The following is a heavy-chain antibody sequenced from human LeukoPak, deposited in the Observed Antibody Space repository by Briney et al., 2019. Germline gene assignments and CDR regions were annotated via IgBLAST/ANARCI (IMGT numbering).Heavy chain of an antibody. J-gene: IGHJ4*02. CDR1: GFTVSGYS. V-gene: IGHV3-48*04. Sequence: GGSLRLSCAASGFTVSGYSMNWVRLAPGKGLEWVSYISSSSTNTNYADSVKGRFTISRDNAKNTLYLQMNSLRAEDTAVYYCARHRDSSGWYDFDYWGQGTLVTVSS. CDR3: ARHRDSSGWYDFDY. CDR2: ISSSSTNT. D-gene: IGHD6-19*01.